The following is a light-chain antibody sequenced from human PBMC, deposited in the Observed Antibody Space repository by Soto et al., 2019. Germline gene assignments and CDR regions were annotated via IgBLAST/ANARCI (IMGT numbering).Light chain of an antibody. V-gene: IGLV2-11*01. J-gene: IGLJ2*01. CDR3: CSYAGSRAL. Sequence: QSALTQPRSVSGSPGQSVTISCTGTSSDVGGYNYVSWYQQHPGKAPKVVIYDVSKRPSGVPDRFSGSKSGNTASLTISGLQAEDEADYYCCSYAGSRALFGGGTKLTVL. CDR2: DVS. CDR1: SSDVGGYNY.